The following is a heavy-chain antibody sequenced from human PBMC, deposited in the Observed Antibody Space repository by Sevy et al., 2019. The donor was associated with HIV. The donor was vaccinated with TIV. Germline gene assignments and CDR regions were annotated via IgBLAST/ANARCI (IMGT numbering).Heavy chain of an antibody. CDR2: ISGSGGST. D-gene: IGHD6-13*01. Sequence: GGSLRLSCAASGFTFSSYAMAWVRQAAGKGLEWVSAISGSGGSTYYADSVKGRFTISRDNSENTLYLQMKSLRSDDTAGYYGAKGQQDQPRIYDYWGQGTLVTVSS. CDR3: AKGQQDQPRIYDY. CDR1: GFTFSSYA. J-gene: IGHJ4*02. V-gene: IGHV3-23*01.